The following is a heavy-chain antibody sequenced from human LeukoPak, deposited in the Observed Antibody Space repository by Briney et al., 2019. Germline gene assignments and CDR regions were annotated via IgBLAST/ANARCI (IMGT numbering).Heavy chain of an antibody. V-gene: IGHV3-23*01. CDR1: GFTFSSYA. CDR2: INGSGGST. CDR3: AKASYYDFWSGYAPEYYFDY. J-gene: IGHJ4*02. Sequence: GGSLRLSCAASGFTFSSYAMSWVRQAPGKGLEWVSAINGSGGSTYYADSVKGRFTISRDNSKNTLYLQMNSLRAEDTAVYYCAKASYYDFWSGYAPEYYFDYWGQGTLVTVSS. D-gene: IGHD3-3*01.